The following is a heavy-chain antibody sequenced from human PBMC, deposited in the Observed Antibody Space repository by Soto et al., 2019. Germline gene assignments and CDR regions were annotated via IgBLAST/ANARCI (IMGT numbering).Heavy chain of an antibody. J-gene: IGHJ4*02. D-gene: IGHD3-10*01. CDR2: SSYDGRGT. CDR1: DFDFSSYG. Sequence: PGGSLRLSCAASDFDFSSYGIHWVRQAPGKGLEWVAASSYDGRGTFYADSAKGRFTVSKEMSKNTAFLQMNALRHEDTAVYFCARDSGWPILNFGNWGQGTPVTAPQ. V-gene: IGHV3-30*03. CDR3: ARDSGWPILNFGN.